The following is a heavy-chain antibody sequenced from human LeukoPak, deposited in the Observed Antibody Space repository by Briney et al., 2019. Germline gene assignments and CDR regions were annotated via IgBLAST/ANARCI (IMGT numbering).Heavy chain of an antibody. V-gene: IGHV4-38-2*02. CDR1: GYSISSGYY. Sequence: SETLSLTCTVSGYSISSGYYWGWIRQPPGKGLEWIGSIYHSGSTYYNPSLKSRVTISVDTSKNQFSLKLSSVTAADTAVYYCARSSLLNYFDYWGQGTLVTVSS. J-gene: IGHJ4*02. CDR2: IYHSGST. CDR3: ARSSLLNYFDY.